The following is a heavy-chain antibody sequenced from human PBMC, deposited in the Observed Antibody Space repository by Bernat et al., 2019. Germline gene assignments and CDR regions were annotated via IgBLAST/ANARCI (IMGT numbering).Heavy chain of an antibody. CDR2: ISYDGSNK. Sequence: QVQLVESGGGVVQPGRSLRLSCAASGFTFSSYAMHWVRQAPGKGLEWVAVISYDGSNKYYADSVKGRFTISRDNSKNTLYLQMNSLRAEDMAVYYCARDNLGGAFDYWGQGTLVTVSS. D-gene: IGHD3-16*01. V-gene: IGHV3-30-3*01. CDR3: ARDNLGGAFDY. J-gene: IGHJ4*02. CDR1: GFTFSSYA.